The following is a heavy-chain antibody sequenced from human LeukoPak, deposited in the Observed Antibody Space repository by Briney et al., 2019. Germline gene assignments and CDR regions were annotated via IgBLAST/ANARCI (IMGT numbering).Heavy chain of an antibody. CDR3: AILHRIDYYDSSGYFTFDY. D-gene: IGHD3-22*01. Sequence: GGSLRLSCAASGFTFSSYAMSWVRQAPGKGLEWVSAISGSGGSTYYADSVKGRFTISRDNSKNTLYLQMNSMRAEDTAVYYCAILHRIDYYDSSGYFTFDYWGQGTLVTVSS. V-gene: IGHV3-23*01. CDR1: GFTFSSYA. CDR2: ISGSGGST. J-gene: IGHJ4*02.